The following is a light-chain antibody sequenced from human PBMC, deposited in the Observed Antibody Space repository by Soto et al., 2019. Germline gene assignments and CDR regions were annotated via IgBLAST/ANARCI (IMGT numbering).Light chain of an antibody. Sequence: QSALTQPPSASGSPGQSVTISCTGNSNDVGHSSFISWYQQHPGKGPKLIIYEVSKRPSEVPDRFSGSKSGNTAYLSVSGLQDEDEADYFCNAQADNGKHVFGTGTKLTVL. CDR2: EVS. CDR3: NAQADNGKHV. CDR1: SNDVGHSSF. V-gene: IGLV2-8*01. J-gene: IGLJ1*01.